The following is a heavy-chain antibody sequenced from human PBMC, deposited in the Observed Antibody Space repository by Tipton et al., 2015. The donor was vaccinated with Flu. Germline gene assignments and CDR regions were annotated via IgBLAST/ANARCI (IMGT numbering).Heavy chain of an antibody. CDR2: ISTSSVYI. V-gene: IGHV3-21*06. D-gene: IGHD3-22*01. CDR3: ARDSYSSSGPTWAKSYFDY. J-gene: IGHJ4*02. Sequence: SLRLSCEVSGITFSDYIMNWVRQAPGKGLEWVSSISTSSVYIYYADSVKGRFTISRDNAKNTLYLQMNSLTADDTAVYYCARDSYSSSGPTWAKSYFDYWGRGPLVPVSS. CDR1: GITFSDYI.